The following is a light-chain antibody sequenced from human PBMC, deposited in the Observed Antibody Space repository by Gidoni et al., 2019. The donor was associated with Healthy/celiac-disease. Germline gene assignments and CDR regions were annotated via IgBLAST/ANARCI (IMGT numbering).Light chain of an antibody. Sequence: ELVLMQSPGTLSLSPGERATLYCRASQSVSSSYLAWYQQKPGQAPRLLIYGASSRATDIPDRFSGSGSGTDFTLTISRLEPEDFAVYYCQQYGSSPEYTFGQGTKLEIK. CDR2: GAS. CDR1: QSVSSSY. J-gene: IGKJ2*01. CDR3: QQYGSSPEYT. V-gene: IGKV3-20*01.